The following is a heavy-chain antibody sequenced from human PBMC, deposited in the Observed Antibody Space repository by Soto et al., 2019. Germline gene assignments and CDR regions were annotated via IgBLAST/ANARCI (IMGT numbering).Heavy chain of an antibody. D-gene: IGHD3-22*01. CDR3: AVTYYYDSSGYYYYYGMDV. CDR2: IYPGDSDT. Sequence: ESLKISCKGSGYSFTSYWIGWVRQMPGKGLEWMGIIYPGDSDTRYSPSFQGQVTISADMSISTAYLQWSSLKASDTAMYYCAVTYYYDSSGYYYYYGMDVWGQGTTVTVSS. V-gene: IGHV5-51*01. J-gene: IGHJ6*02. CDR1: GYSFTSYW.